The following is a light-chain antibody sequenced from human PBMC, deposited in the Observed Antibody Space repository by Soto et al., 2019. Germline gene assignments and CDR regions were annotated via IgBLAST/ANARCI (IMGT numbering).Light chain of an antibody. CDR1: SSDVGTYNL. Sequence: QAVLTQPASVSGSPEQSITISCTGTSSDVGTYNLVSWYQQHPGRAPKVMIYEATKRPSGVSNRFSGSKSGNTASLTSSGLQAEDEADYYCCAYAGSGTVVFGGGTKLTVL. V-gene: IGLV2-23*01. CDR2: EAT. CDR3: CAYAGSGTVV. J-gene: IGLJ3*02.